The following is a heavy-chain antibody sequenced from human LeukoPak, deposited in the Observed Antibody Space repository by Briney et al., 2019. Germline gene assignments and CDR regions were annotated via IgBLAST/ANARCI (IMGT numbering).Heavy chain of an antibody. CDR3: ARGPTRYYFDY. D-gene: IGHD4-17*01. CDR1: GGTFSSYA. V-gene: IGHV1-69*13. Sequence: SVKVSCKASGGTFSSYAISWVRQAPGQGLEWMGGIIPIFGTANYAQKFQGRVTITSDESTSTAYMELSSLSSEDTAEYYCARGPTRYYFDYWGQGTLVTVSS. CDR2: IIPIFGTA. J-gene: IGHJ4*02.